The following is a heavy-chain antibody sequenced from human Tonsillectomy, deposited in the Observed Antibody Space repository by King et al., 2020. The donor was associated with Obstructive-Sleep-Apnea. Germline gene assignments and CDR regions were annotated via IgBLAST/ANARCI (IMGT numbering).Heavy chain of an antibody. CDR1: GFTLSSQN. D-gene: IGHD6-13*01. CDR3: ARGLSAAAGVVAAFDI. CDR2: LSRGTSRSSSTI. Sequence: VQLVESGGGLVQPGGSLRLSCAASGFTLSSQNMNWVRQVPGKVLEWLSYLSRGTSRSSSTIYYAEPVRGRFFISRDNAKNALYLQMKSLAAEGTAVYFCARGLSAAAGVVAAFDIWGQGTKVTVSS. J-gene: IGHJ3*02. V-gene: IGHV3-48*04.